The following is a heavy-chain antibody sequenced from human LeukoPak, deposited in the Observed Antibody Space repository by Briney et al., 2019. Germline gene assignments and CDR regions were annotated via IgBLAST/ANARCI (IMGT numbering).Heavy chain of an antibody. J-gene: IGHJ4*02. CDR2: ISWNSGSI. CDR3: AKGTYSSGWYVIDY. D-gene: IGHD6-19*01. V-gene: IGHV3-9*03. Sequence: GGSLRLSCAASGFTFDDYAMHWVRQAPGKGLEGVSGISWNSGSIGYADSVKGRFTISRDNAKNSLYLQMNSLRAEDMALYYCAKGTYSSGWYVIDYWGQGTLVTVSS. CDR1: GFTFDDYA.